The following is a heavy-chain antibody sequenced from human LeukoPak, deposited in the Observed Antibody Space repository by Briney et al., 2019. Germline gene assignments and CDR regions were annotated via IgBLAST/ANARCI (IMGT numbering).Heavy chain of an antibody. CDR2: IKQDGSEK. Sequence: PGGSLRLSCAASGFTFSSYWMSWVRQAPGKVLERVSIIKQDGSEKYYVDSVKGRFTLSRDNEKNSLYLQMNSLRAEDTAVYYCARGYYYDSSGYDYWGQGTLVTVSS. V-gene: IGHV3-7*01. CDR1: GFTFSSYW. CDR3: ARGYYYDSSGYDY. D-gene: IGHD3-22*01. J-gene: IGHJ4*02.